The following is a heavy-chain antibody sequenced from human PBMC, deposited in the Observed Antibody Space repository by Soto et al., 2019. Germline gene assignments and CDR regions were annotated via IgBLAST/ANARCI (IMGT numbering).Heavy chain of an antibody. CDR2: IYCDDDA. V-gene: IGHV2-5*02. Sequence: QITLKEAGPTLLKPTQTLTLTCTFSGFALTTTGVGVGWFRQPPRKGMEWLAVIYCDDDARYSPSLKSRVTITKDTSKNQVVIRMTNMDPVDTAPYFCARVTDSYDCGGQGTLVNVSS. CDR3: ARVTDSYDC. J-gene: IGHJ4*02. CDR1: GFALTTTGVG.